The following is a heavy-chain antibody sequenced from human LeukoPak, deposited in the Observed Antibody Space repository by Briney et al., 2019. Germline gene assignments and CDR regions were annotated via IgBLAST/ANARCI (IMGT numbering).Heavy chain of an antibody. CDR2: IYTSGAT. J-gene: IGHJ5*02. CDR3: ARVNWNYDGLAWFDP. V-gene: IGHV4-4*07. CDR1: GDSMSSYS. D-gene: IGHD1-7*01. Sequence: SETLSLTCTVSGDSMSSYSWSRIRQPAGTGLEWIGRIYTSGATNSNPSLKSRLSISIDTSKNQFSLKLSSVTAADTAVYYCARVNWNYDGLAWFDPWGQGTLVTVSS.